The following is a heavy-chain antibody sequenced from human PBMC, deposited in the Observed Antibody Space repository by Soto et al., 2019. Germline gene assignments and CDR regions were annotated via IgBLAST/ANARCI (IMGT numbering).Heavy chain of an antibody. V-gene: IGHV4-34*01. J-gene: IGHJ4*02. CDR1: GGSFSGYC. CDR3: APYGSGIYYISRDQY. Sequence: QVQLQQWGAGLLKPSETLSLPCAVYGGSFSGYCWSWIRQPPGKGLEWIGEIDHNGHTNYNPSLKSRVTISVDKSKNQVSLRLSSMTAADTAIYYCAPYGSGIYYISRDQYWGQGTLVTVSS. CDR2: IDHNGHT. D-gene: IGHD3-10*01.